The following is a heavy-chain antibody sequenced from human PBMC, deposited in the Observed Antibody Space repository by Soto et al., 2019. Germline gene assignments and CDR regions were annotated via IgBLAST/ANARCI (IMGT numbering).Heavy chain of an antibody. Sequence: GGSLRLSCAASGFTFSNAWMSWVRQAPGKGLEWVGRIKSKTDGGTTDYAAPVKGRFTISRDDSKNTLYLQMNSLKTEDTAVYYCTTDDDIVVVPAAMRWFDPWGQGTLVTVSS. J-gene: IGHJ5*02. CDR2: IKSKTDGGTT. D-gene: IGHD2-2*01. CDR3: TTDDDIVVVPAAMRWFDP. CDR1: GFTFSNAW. V-gene: IGHV3-15*01.